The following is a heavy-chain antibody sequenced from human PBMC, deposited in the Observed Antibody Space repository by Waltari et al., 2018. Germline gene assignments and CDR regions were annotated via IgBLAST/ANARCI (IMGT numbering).Heavy chain of an antibody. D-gene: IGHD5-18*01. Sequence: QVQLQQWGAGLLKPSETLSLTCAVYGGSFSGYYWSWIRQPPGKGVEGIGEINHSGSTNYNPSLKSRVTISVDTSKNQFSLKLSSVTAADTAVYYCARLSYSYGYMGAGYYYYYGMDVWGQGTTVTVSS. J-gene: IGHJ6*02. V-gene: IGHV4-34*01. CDR3: ARLSYSYGYMGAGYYYYYGMDV. CDR2: INHSGST. CDR1: GGSFSGYY.